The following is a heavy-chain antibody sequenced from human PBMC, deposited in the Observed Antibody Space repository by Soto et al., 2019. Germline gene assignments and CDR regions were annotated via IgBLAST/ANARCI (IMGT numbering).Heavy chain of an antibody. J-gene: IGHJ4*02. Sequence: GGSLRLSCAASGFTFSSYGMHWVRQAPGKGLEWVAVTSYDGSNKYYADSVKGRFTISRDNSKNTLYLQMNSLRAEDTAVYYCAKVPTAYCGGDCYENFDYWGQGTLVTVSS. V-gene: IGHV3-30*18. CDR2: TSYDGSNK. CDR1: GFTFSSYG. CDR3: AKVPTAYCGGDCYENFDY. D-gene: IGHD2-21*02.